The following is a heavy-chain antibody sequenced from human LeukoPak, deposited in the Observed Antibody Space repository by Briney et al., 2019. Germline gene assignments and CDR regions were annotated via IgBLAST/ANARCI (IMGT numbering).Heavy chain of an antibody. J-gene: IGHJ4*02. V-gene: IGHV3-49*04. CDR2: IRSKASGGTT. D-gene: IGHD4-11*01. CDR3: TRGYSIDY. Sequence: PGGSLRLSYTVSGFIYRDYAMSWVRQAPGKGLEWVGFIRSKASGGTTEYTASVKGRFTISRDDSKSIAYLQMNSLITEDTAIYYWTRGYSIDYCVEGTQVTVSS. CDR1: GFIYRDYA.